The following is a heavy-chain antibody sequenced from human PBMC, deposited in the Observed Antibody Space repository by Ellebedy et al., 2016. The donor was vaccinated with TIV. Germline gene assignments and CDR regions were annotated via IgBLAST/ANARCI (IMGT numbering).Heavy chain of an antibody. J-gene: IGHJ5*02. CDR1: GFTFSTYW. CDR2: IKSDGSST. CDR3: AKSDWFDP. V-gene: IGHV3-74*01. Sequence: PGGSLRLSCAAPGFTFSTYWMHWVRQAPGKGLVWVSRIKSDGSSTSYADSVKGRFTISRDNAKNTLYLQMNSLRAEDTAVYYCAKSDWFDPWGQGTLVTVSS.